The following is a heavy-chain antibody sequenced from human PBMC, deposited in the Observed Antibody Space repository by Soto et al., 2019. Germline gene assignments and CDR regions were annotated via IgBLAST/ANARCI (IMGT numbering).Heavy chain of an antibody. J-gene: IGHJ6*02. Sequence: SVKVSCKASGGTFSSYAISWVRQAPGQGLEWMGGIIPIFGTANYAQKFQGRVTITADESTSTAFMELSSLRSEDTAVYYCARGYCSSTSCYASYYYYGMDVWGQGTTVTSP. CDR3: ARGYCSSTSCYASYYYYGMDV. CDR2: IIPIFGTA. D-gene: IGHD2-2*01. V-gene: IGHV1-69*13. CDR1: GGTFSSYA.